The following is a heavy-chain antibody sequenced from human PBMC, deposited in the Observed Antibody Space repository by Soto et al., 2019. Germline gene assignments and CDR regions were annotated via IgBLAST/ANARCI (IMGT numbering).Heavy chain of an antibody. D-gene: IGHD3-9*01. Sequence: SETLSLTCTVSGGSISSGGYYWSWIRQHPGKGLEWIGYIYYSGSTYYNPSLKSRVTISVDTSKNQFSLKLSSVTAADTAVYYCARPGRGYFDWTPRGYFDYSSQGTLDIVSS. CDR3: ARPGRGYFDWTPRGYFDY. CDR2: IYYSGST. CDR1: GGSISSGGYY. J-gene: IGHJ4*02. V-gene: IGHV4-31*03.